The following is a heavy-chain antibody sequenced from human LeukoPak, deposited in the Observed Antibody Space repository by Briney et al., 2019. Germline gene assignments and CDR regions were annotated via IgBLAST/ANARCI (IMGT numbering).Heavy chain of an antibody. V-gene: IGHV3-23*01. D-gene: IGHD2-21*02. Sequence: GGSLRLSCAASGFTFSAYAMGWVRQAPGKGLEWVSSIKGGGADPFYADSVKGRFTVSRDNSKSTLFLQLNSLRAEDTAVYYCARGGHDFNPFYWWGQGTLVTVSS. J-gene: IGHJ4*02. CDR1: GFTFSAYA. CDR3: ARGGHDFNPFYW. CDR2: IKGGGADP.